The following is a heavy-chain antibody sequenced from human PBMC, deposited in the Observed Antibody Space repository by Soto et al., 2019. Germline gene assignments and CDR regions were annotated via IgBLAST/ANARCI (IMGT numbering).Heavy chain of an antibody. CDR2: ISGTGSTI. D-gene: IGHD3-10*01. Sequence: EAHLVESGGALVQPGGSLRLSCAASGFNFDEYEMRWVRQPPGKGLEWVAHISGTGSTIYYADSVKGRLTISRDNAKNSLDLQMNFLRADDTAVYYCARGLIIGTMGLYYTGMDVWGQGTTVTVSS. V-gene: IGHV3-48*03. CDR3: ARGLIIGTMGLYYTGMDV. J-gene: IGHJ6*02. CDR1: GFNFDEYE.